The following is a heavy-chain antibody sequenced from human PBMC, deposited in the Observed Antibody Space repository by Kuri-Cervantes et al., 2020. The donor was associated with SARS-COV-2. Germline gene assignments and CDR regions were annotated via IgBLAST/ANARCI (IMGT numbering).Heavy chain of an antibody. D-gene: IGHD5-24*01. Sequence: SVKVSCKVSGYTLTELSMHWVRQAPGQGLEWMGRIIPIFGTANYAQKFQGRVTITTDESTSTAYMELSSLRSEDTAVYYCARDLGDGYNFAGDAFDIWGQGTMVTVSS. J-gene: IGHJ3*02. CDR1: GYTLTELS. V-gene: IGHV1-69*05. CDR3: ARDLGDGYNFAGDAFDI. CDR2: IIPIFGTA.